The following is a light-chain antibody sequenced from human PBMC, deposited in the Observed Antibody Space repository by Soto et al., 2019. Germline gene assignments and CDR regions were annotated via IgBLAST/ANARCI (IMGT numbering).Light chain of an antibody. Sequence: EIVLTQSPGTLSLSPGERATLSCRASQSVSSRYLAWYQQKPGQAPRLLISGAFTRATGIPDRFSGSGSGTDFTLTISRLEPEEFEIYYCQQYGPSPQQYGTSPRLTFGGGTKVEIK. CDR3: QQYGPSPQQYGTSPRLT. V-gene: IGKV3-20*01. CDR1: QSVSSRY. CDR2: GAF. J-gene: IGKJ4*01.